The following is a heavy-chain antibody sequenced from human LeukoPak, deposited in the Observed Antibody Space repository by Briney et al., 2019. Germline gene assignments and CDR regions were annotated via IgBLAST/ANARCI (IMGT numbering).Heavy chain of an antibody. D-gene: IGHD2-15*01. Sequence: YPSETLSLTCTVSGGSISSSSYYWGWIRQPPGKGLEWIGSMYYSGSTYYNPSLKSRVTISVDTSKNQFSLKLSSVTAADTAVYYCARASGGARYYFGSWGQGTLVTVSS. J-gene: IGHJ4*02. V-gene: IGHV4-39*07. CDR1: GGSISSSSYY. CDR3: ARASGGARYYFGS. CDR2: MYYSGST.